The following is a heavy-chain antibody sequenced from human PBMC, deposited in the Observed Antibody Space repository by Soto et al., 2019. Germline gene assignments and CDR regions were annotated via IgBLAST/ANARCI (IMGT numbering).Heavy chain of an antibody. Sequence: SETLSLTCAVSGGSISSSNWWSWVRQPPGKGLEWIGEIYHSGSTNYNPSLKSRVTISVDKSKNQFSLKLSSVTAADTAVYYCARDMVEASPRYYFDYWGQGTLVTVSS. V-gene: IGHV4-4*02. D-gene: IGHD2-15*01. CDR1: GGSISSSNW. J-gene: IGHJ4*02. CDR3: ARDMVEASPRYYFDY. CDR2: IYHSGST.